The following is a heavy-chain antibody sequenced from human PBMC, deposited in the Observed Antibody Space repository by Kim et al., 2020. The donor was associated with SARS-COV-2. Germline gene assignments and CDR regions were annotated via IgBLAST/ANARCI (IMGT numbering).Heavy chain of an antibody. D-gene: IGHD3-10*01. V-gene: IGHV3-33*01. CDR3: ARGGYGSGSDYYYYGMDV. CDR2: IWYDGSNK. Sequence: GGSLRLSCAASGFTFSSYGMHWVRQAPGKGLEWVAVIWYDGSNKYYADSVKGRFTISRDNSKNTLYLQMNSLRAEDTAVYYCARGGYGSGSDYYYYGMDVWGQGTTVTVSS. J-gene: IGHJ6*02. CDR1: GFTFSSYG.